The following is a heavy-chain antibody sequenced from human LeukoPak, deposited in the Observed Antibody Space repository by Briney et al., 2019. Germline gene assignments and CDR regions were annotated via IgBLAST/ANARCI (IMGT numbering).Heavy chain of an antibody. D-gene: IGHD6-6*01. CDR3: SRGGELVWTTNYYYYMDV. V-gene: IGHV3-66*02. Sequence: GGSVSLSCAAWGFIHRSHYMRWVRQPPGKGLVGVSVIYSGGCTYYADAVKGQVPISKDHSKNPRYLQMNNLKTEDTGLYYFSRGGELVWTTNYYYYMDVWGKGTPVTVSS. CDR1: GFIHRSHY. CDR2: IYSGGCT. J-gene: IGHJ6*03.